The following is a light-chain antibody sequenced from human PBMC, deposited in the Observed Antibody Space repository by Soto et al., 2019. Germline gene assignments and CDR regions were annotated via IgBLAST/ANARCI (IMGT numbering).Light chain of an antibody. Sequence: DIHMTHSPSSLSASLGDRVAMTFGAMQSISSYLNWYQQKPVKAPKLLIYAASSLQSGVPSRFSGSGSGTDFTLTISSLQTEDFATYYCQQSYSSLWTFGKGTKVDIK. CDR1: QSISSY. CDR3: QQSYSSLWT. J-gene: IGKJ1*01. CDR2: AAS. V-gene: IGKV1-39*01.